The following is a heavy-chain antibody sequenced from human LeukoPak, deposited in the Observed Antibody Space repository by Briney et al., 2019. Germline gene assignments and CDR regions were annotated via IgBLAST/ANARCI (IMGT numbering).Heavy chain of an antibody. CDR3: ASATWIQLWLLGY. D-gene: IGHD5-18*01. CDR1: GYTFTSYG. V-gene: IGHV1-18*01. Sequence: ASVKVSCKASGYTFTSYGISWVRQAPGQGLEWMGWISAYNGNTNYAQKLQGRVTITRDTSASTAYMELSSLRSEDTAVYYCASATWIQLWLLGYWGQGTLVTVPS. J-gene: IGHJ4*02. CDR2: ISAYNGNT.